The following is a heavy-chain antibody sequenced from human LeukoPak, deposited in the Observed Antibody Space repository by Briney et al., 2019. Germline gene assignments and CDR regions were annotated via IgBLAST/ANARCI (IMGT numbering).Heavy chain of an antibody. V-gene: IGHV3-21*01. CDR2: ISPSSTYI. CDR1: GFTFSDYT. Sequence: GGSLRLSCAASGFTFSDYTMDWVRQAPGKGLEWVSSISPSSTYIKYSDSLKGRFTISRDNAKNSLSLQMNSLRAEGTAVYYCARDTSMVIDYWGQGTLVTVSS. J-gene: IGHJ4*02. CDR3: ARDTSMVIDY. D-gene: IGHD5-18*01.